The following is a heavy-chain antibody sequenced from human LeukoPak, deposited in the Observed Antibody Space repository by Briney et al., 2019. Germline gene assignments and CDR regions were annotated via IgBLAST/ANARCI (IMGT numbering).Heavy chain of an antibody. V-gene: IGHV4-4*02. D-gene: IGHD6-13*01. CDR1: GGSISSNNW. CDR3: ARAEPRGSVWYPY. Sequence: SGTLSLTCAVSGGSISSNNWWSWVRPPPGKGLEWIGEIFHSGSTNYNPSLKSRVTISVDKSKNQFSLKLNSETAADTAVYYCARAEPRGSVWYPYWGQGTLVTVSS. J-gene: IGHJ4*02. CDR2: IFHSGST.